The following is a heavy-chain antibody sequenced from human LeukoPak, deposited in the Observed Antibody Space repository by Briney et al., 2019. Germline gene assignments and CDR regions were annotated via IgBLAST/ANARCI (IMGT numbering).Heavy chain of an antibody. J-gene: IGHJ4*02. CDR1: GFTFSGYY. CDR2: IRSSGSAI. CDR3: ARLALRYFDWLSPLDS. V-gene: IGHV3-11*04. Sequence: GGSLRLSCAASGFTFSGYYMSWIRQAPGQGLEWVSYIRSSGSAIYYADPVKGRFTISRDNTKNSLYLPMNRVSDEDTPVYYCARLALRYFDWLSPLDSWGQGTLVTVSS. D-gene: IGHD3-9*01.